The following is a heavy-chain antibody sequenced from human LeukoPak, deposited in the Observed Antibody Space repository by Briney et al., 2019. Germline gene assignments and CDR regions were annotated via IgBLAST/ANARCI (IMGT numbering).Heavy chain of an antibody. J-gene: IGHJ4*02. D-gene: IGHD1-1*01. CDR2: IYYSGST. V-gene: IGHV4-39*07. Sequence: SETLSLTCTVSGYSISSSSYYWGWIRQPPGKGLEWIGSIYYSGSTYYNPSLKSRVTISVDTSKNQFSLKLSSVTAADTAVYYCARAGRGNDFDYWGQGTLVTVSS. CDR3: ARAGRGNDFDY. CDR1: GYSISSSSYY.